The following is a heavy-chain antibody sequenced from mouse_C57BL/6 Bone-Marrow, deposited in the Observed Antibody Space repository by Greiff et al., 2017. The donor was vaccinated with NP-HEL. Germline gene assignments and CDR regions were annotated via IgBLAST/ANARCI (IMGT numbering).Heavy chain of an antibody. J-gene: IGHJ3*01. Sequence: AASGVDFSRYWMSWVRRAPGKGLEWIGEINPDSSTINYAPSLKDKFVISRDNAKNTLYLQMSKVRSEDTALYYCARGGLLIPFAYWGQGTLVTVSA. V-gene: IGHV4-1*01. D-gene: IGHD2-1*01. CDR1: GVDFSRYW. CDR3: ARGGLLIPFAY. CDR2: INPDSSTI.